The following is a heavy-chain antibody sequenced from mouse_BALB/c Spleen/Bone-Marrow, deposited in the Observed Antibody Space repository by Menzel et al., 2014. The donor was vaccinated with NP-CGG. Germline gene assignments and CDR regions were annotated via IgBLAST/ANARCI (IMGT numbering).Heavy chain of an antibody. CDR2: IDPANGNT. Sequence: EVQLQESGAELVKPGASVKLSCTASGFNIKDTYMHWVKQRPEQGLEWIGRIDPANGNTKYDPKFQGKATITADTSSNTAYLQLSSLTSEDTAVYYCARYYYGSSYAMDYWGQGTSATVSS. CDR1: GFNIKDTY. D-gene: IGHD1-1*01. V-gene: IGHV14-3*02. CDR3: ARYYYGSSYAMDY. J-gene: IGHJ4*01.